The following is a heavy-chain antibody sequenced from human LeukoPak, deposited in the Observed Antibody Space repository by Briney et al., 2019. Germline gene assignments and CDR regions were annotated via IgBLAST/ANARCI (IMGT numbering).Heavy chain of an antibody. D-gene: IGHD3-22*01. CDR3: ARGGYYEPIDY. CDR1: GGSISSYY. J-gene: IGHJ4*02. V-gene: IGHV4-59*01. CDR2: IYYSGST. Sequence: NTSETLSLTCTVSGGSISSYYWSWIRQPPGEGLEWIGYIYYSGSTNYNPSLKSRVTISVDTSKNQFSLKLSSVTAADTAVYYCARGGYYEPIDYWGQGTLVTVSS.